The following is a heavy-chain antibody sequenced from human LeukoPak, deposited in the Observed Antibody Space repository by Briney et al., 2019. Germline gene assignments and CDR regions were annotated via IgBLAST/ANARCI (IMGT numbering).Heavy chain of an antibody. J-gene: IGHJ6*03. CDR3: AVVGATYYYYYYMDV. D-gene: IGHD1-26*01. Sequence: SVKVSCKASGGTFSSYAISWVGQAPGQGLEWMGGIIPIFGTANYAQKFQGRVTITTDESTSTAYMELSSLRSEDTAVYYCAVVGATYYYYYYMDVWGKGTTVTVSS. V-gene: IGHV1-69*05. CDR1: GGTFSSYA. CDR2: IIPIFGTA.